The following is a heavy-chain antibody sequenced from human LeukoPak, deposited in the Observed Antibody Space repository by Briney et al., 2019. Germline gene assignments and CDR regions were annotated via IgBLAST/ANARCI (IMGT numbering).Heavy chain of an antibody. D-gene: IGHD2-2*01. CDR2: IIPIFGTA. J-gene: IGHJ4*02. V-gene: IGHV1-69*13. CDR1: EGTFSSYA. CDR3: ARPLGYCSSTSCFFDY. Sequence: GASVKVSCKASEGTFSSYAISWVRQAPGQGLEWMGGIIPIFGTANYAQKFQGRVTITADESTSTAYMELSSLRSEDTAVYYCARPLGYCSSTSCFFDYWGQGTLVTVSS.